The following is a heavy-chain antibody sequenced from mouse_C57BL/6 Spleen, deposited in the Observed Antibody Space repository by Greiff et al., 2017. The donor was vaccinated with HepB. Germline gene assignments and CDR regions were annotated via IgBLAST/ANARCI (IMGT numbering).Heavy chain of an antibody. D-gene: IGHD2-4*01. CDR3: AVPYDYDVGY. CDR2: ISSGSSTI. V-gene: IGHV5-17*01. Sequence: EVKVVESGGGLVKPGGSLKLSCAASGFTFSDYGMHWVRQAPEKGLEWVAYISSGSSTIYYADTVKGRFTISRDNAKNTLFLQMTSLRSEDTAMYYCAVPYDYDVGYWGQGTTLTVSS. CDR1: GFTFSDYG. J-gene: IGHJ2*01.